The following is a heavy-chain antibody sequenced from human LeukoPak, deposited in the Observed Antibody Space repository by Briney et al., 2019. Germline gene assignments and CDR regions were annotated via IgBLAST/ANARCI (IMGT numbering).Heavy chain of an antibody. D-gene: IGHD3-3*02. J-gene: IGHJ5*02. Sequence: PGGSLRLSCATSGFIFNNYDPHWVRQAPGKGLEWLATISRDRKRQFYTDSVKGRFTISRDDSRNTLYLQMNSLRPEDTAVYYCAPQQAFSPYNWFDPWGQGTLVTVSS. V-gene: IGHV3-30*03. CDR1: GFIFNNYD. CDR2: ISRDRKRQ. CDR3: APQQAFSPYNWFDP.